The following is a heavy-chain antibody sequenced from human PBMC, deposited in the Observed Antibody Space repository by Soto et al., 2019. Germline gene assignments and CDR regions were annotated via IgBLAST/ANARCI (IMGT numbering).Heavy chain of an antibody. J-gene: IGHJ4*02. CDR2: IYYSGST. Sequence: SETLSLTCTVSGGSISSYYWSWIRQPPGKGLEWIGYIYYSGSTNYNPSLKSRVTISVDTSKNRFSLKLSSVTAADTAVYYCARDNPISSLDYWGQGTLVTVSS. CDR3: ARDNPISSLDY. V-gene: IGHV4-59*01. CDR1: GGSISSYY.